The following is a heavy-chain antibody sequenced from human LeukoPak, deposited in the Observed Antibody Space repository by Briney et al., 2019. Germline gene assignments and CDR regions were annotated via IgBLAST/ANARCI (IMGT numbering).Heavy chain of an antibody. Sequence: ASVKVSCKASGYTFTGYYMHWVRQAPGQGLEWMGWINPNSGGTNYAQKFQGRVTMTRDTSISTAYMELSRLRSDDTAVYYCARERTDRGGYYFDYWGQGTLVTVSS. D-gene: IGHD3-16*01. J-gene: IGHJ4*02. V-gene: IGHV1-2*02. CDR1: GYTFTGYY. CDR3: ARERTDRGGYYFDY. CDR2: INPNSGGT.